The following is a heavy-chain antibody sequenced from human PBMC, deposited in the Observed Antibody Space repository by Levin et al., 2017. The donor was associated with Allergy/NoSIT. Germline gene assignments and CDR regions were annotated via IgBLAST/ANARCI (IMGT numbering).Heavy chain of an antibody. CDR1: GGSFSGYY. CDR3: ARGPVQSSWARGKGFDY. D-gene: IGHD6-13*01. Sequence: SETLSLTCAVYGGSFSGYYWSWIRQPPGKGLEWIGEINHSGSTNYNPSLKSRVTISVDTSKNQFSLKLSSVTAADTAVYYCARGPVQSSWARGKGFDYWGQGTLVTVSS. V-gene: IGHV4-34*01. CDR2: INHSGST. J-gene: IGHJ4*02.